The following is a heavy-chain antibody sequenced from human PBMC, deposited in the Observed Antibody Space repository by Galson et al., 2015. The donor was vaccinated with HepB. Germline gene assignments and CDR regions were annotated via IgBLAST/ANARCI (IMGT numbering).Heavy chain of an antibody. CDR3: ARANAESDAFDI. CDR2: ISYDGSNK. Sequence: SLRLSCAASGFTFSSYAMHWVRQAPGKGLEWVAVISYDGSNKYYADSVKGRFTISRDNSKNTLYLQMNSLRAEDTAVYYCARANAESDAFDIWGQRTMVTVSS. CDR1: GFTFSSYA. V-gene: IGHV3-30-3*01. J-gene: IGHJ3*02. D-gene: IGHD2-2*01.